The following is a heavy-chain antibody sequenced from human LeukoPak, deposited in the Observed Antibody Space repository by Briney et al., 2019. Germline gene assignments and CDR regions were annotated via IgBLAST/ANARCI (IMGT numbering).Heavy chain of an antibody. V-gene: IGHV3-66*01. Sequence: RGSLRLSCAASGFTVSTNYMSWVRQAPGEGLEWVSVIYSGDTTFYADSVRGKFTISRDNSKNPLYLQMNSLRAEDTAVYYRASILRLSSGYYFDYWGQETLGTVSS. CDR3: ASILRLSSGYYFDY. CDR2: IYSGDTT. J-gene: IGHJ4*02. CDR1: GFTVSTNY. D-gene: IGHD3-16*01.